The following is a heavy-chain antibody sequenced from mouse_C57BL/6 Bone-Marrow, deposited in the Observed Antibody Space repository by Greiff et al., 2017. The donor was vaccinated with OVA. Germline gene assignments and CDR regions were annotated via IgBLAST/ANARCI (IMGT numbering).Heavy chain of an antibody. CDR3: ARDFYYYGSRGAY. V-gene: IGHV5-4*01. J-gene: IGHJ3*01. CDR1: GFTFSSYA. CDR2: ISDGGSYT. D-gene: IGHD1-1*01. Sequence: EVKLMESGGGLVKPGGSLKLSCAASGFTFSSYAMSWVRQTPEKRLEWVATISDGGSYTYYPDNVKGRFTISRDNAKNNLYLQMSHLKSEDTAMDYWARDFYYYGSRGAYWGQGTLVTVSA.